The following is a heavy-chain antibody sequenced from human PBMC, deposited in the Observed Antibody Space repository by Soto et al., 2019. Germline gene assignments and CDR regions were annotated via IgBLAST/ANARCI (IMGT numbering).Heavy chain of an antibody. CDR1: GFNFKSYT. D-gene: IGHD6-13*01. V-gene: IGHV3-23*01. J-gene: IGHJ4*02. CDR2: ISGSEGST. CDR3: ARRSSSWYLDF. Sequence: GGSLRLSCAASGFNFKSYTMHWVRQAPGEGLEWVSVISGSEGSTXXADSVKGRXTISRDNSKNTXNLQMXSLRAGDTAVYYWARRSSSWYLDFSGQATLVTVSS.